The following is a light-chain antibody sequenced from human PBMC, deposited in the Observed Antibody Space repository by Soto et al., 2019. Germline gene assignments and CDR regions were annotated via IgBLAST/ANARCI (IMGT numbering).Light chain of an antibody. CDR2: DGS. Sequence: SYELTQPPSVSVAPGQTATITCGGNNIGSKSVHWYQQKPGQAPVLVVYDGSDRPSGTPERFSGSNSGNTATLTISRVEAGDEADYCCQVWDSSSVYPDVFGTGTKVTVL. V-gene: IGLV3-21*02. J-gene: IGLJ1*01. CDR3: QVWDSSSVYPDV. CDR1: NIGSKS.